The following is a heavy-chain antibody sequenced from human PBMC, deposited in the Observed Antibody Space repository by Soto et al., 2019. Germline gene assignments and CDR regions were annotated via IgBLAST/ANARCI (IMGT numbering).Heavy chain of an antibody. J-gene: IGHJ4*02. CDR3: AHRLYYYDSSGYFLLPPYFDY. D-gene: IGHD3-22*01. CDR2: IYWNDDK. V-gene: IGHV2-5*01. CDR1: GFSLSTSGVG. Sequence: GPTLVNPTQTLTLTCTFSGFSLSTSGVGVGWIRQPPGKALEWLALIYWNDDKRYSPSLKSRLTITKDTSKNQVVLTMTNMDPVDTATYYCAHRLYYYDSSGYFLLPPYFDYWGQGTLVTVSS.